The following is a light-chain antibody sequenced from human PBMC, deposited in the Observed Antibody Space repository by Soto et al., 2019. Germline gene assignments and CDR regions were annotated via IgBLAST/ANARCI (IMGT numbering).Light chain of an antibody. J-gene: IGLJ1*01. CDR3: NSFRVNHLYV. CDR1: SSDIGGYNA. CDR2: EVT. Sequence: QSALTQPASVSGSPGQTITISCTGTSSDIGGYNAVSWYQHHPGKAPKPIIYEVTHRPAGISDRFSASKSGNTASLTISGLQAEDEADYYCNSFRVNHLYVFGTGTKVTVL. V-gene: IGLV2-14*01.